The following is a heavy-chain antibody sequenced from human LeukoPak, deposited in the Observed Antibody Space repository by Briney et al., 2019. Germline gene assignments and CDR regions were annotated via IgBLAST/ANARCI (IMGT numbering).Heavy chain of an antibody. Sequence: PGGSLRLSCAASGFTFSDYYMSWIRQAPGKGLEWVSYISSSGSTIYYADSVKGRFTISRDNAKNSLYLQMNSLRAEDTAVYYRARPMLLSDAFDIWGQGTMVTVSS. CDR3: ARPMLLSDAFDI. V-gene: IGHV3-11*04. CDR2: ISSSGSTI. J-gene: IGHJ3*02. CDR1: GFTFSDYY. D-gene: IGHD2-15*01.